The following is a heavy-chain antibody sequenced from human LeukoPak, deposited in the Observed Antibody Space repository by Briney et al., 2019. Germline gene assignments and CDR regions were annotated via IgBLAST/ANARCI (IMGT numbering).Heavy chain of an antibody. J-gene: IGHJ5*02. D-gene: IGHD3-22*01. CDR2: ISSSGSTI. CDR1: GITFSDYY. V-gene: IGHV3-11*04. Sequence: GGSLRLSCAASGITFSDYYMSWIRQAPGKGLEWVSYISSSGSTIYYADPVKGRFTISRDNAKNSLYLQMNSLRAEDTAVYYCARAAVVIDWFDPWGQGTLVTVSS. CDR3: ARAAVVIDWFDP.